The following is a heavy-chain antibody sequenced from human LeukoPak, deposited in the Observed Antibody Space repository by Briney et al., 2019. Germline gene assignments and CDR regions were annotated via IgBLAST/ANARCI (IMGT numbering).Heavy chain of an antibody. Sequence: GGSLRLSCAASGFTLSDYYMSRIRQAPGKGLEWISYISSSGSAMYYADSVKGQFTISRDNAKNSLYLQMNSLRAEDTAMYYCARDVGYRYAQMFFDIWGQGTMVTVSS. CDR1: GFTLSDYY. CDR2: ISSSGSAM. V-gene: IGHV3-11*01. J-gene: IGHJ3*02. D-gene: IGHD5-18*01. CDR3: ARDVGYRYAQMFFDI.